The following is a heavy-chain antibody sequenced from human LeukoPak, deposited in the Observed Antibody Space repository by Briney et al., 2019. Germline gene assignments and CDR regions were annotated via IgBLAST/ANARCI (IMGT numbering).Heavy chain of an antibody. CDR2: INPNSGGT. J-gene: IGHJ4*02. D-gene: IGHD6-13*01. V-gene: IGHV1-2*02. CDR1: GYTFTGYY. CDR3: ARESIAAAGIVDY. Sequence: ASVKVSCKASGYTFTGYYMHWVRQAPGQGLEWMGWINPNSGGTNYAQKFQSRVTMTRDTSISTAYMELSRLRSDDTAVYYCARESIAAAGIVDYWGQGTLVTVSS.